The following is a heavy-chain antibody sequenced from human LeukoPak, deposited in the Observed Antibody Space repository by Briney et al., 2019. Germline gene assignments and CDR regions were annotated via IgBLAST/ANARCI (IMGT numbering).Heavy chain of an antibody. V-gene: IGHV4-39*01. Sequence: SETLSLTCTVSGCSTSSSSCYWGGSRLPPGNVLEWMGSIYSSGRTYYHPSLNSRVPISVHTSKTQFSLQLSSVTAADTAVYYCARLPAGSGSLSYFDYWGQGTLATASS. D-gene: IGHD3-10*01. CDR2: IYSSGRT. CDR1: GCSTSSSSCY. CDR3: ARLPAGSGSLSYFDY. J-gene: IGHJ4*02.